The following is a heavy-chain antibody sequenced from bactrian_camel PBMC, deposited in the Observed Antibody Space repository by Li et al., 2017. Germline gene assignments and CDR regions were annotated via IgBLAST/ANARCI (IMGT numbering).Heavy chain of an antibody. J-gene: IGHJ4*01. CDR2: INSRGSST. D-gene: IGHD5*01. Sequence: VQLVESGGGLVQPGGSLRLSCAASGLTFSDYYTNWVRQAPGRGLEWVSSINSRGSSTYYSDSVKGRFTISRDNAKSTLYLQMSSLSPEDTAMYYCAAGSNYGLSLDRGRFDDWGQGTQVTVS. CDR1: GLTFSDYY. CDR3: AAGSNYGLSLDRGRFDD. V-gene: IGHV3-2*01.